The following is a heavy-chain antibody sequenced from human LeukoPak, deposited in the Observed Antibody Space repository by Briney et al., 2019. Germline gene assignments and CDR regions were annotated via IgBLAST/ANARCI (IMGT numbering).Heavy chain of an antibody. Sequence: GASVKVSCKASGYTFTSYGINWVRQAPGQGLEWVGWISAYNGNTNYAQKLQGRVTMTTDTSTSTAYMELRSLRSDDTAVYYCARDTGSAIWSYYFDYWGQGTLVTVSS. V-gene: IGHV1-18*04. CDR2: ISAYNGNT. CDR1: GYTFTSYG. CDR3: ARDTGSAIWSYYFDY. J-gene: IGHJ4*02. D-gene: IGHD2-21*02.